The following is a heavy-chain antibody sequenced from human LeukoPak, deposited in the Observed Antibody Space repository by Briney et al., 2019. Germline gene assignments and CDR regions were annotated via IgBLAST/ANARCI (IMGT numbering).Heavy chain of an antibody. CDR3: ARESEESRPYYYYYYMDV. V-gene: IGHV4-59*01. CDR1: GGSISSYY. CDR2: IYYSGST. J-gene: IGHJ6*03. Sequence: PSETLSLTCTVSGGSISSYYWSWIRQPPGKGLEWIGYIYYSGSTNYNPSLKSRVTISVDTSKNQFSLKLSSVTAADTAVYYCARESEESRPYYYYYYMDVWGKGTTVTVSS. D-gene: IGHD1-1*01.